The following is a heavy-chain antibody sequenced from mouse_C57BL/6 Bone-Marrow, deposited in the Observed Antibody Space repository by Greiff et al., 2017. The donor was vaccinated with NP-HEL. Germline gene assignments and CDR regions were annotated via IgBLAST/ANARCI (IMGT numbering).Heavy chain of an antibody. J-gene: IGHJ2*01. Sequence: VQLQQPGAELVRPGSSVKLSCKASGYTFTSYWMHWVKQRPLQGLEWIGNIDPSDSETHYTQKFKDKATLTVDKSSSTAYMQLSSLTSEDAAVYCCARGIGFDYWGQGTTLTGSS. D-gene: IGHD3-1*01. CDR3: ARGIGFDY. CDR2: IDPSDSET. V-gene: IGHV1-52*01. CDR1: GYTFTSYW.